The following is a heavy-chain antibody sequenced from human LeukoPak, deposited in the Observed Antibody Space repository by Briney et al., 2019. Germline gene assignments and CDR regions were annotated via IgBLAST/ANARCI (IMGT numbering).Heavy chain of an antibody. D-gene: IGHD3-10*01. Sequence: GGSLRLSCAASGFTFSSYSMNWVRQAPGKGLEWVSSISSSSSYIYYADSVKGRFTISRDNAKNLLYLQMNSLRAEDTAVYYCARDARRFGEPRLFDPWGQGTLVTVSS. CDR1: GFTFSSYS. CDR2: ISSSSSYI. V-gene: IGHV3-21*01. CDR3: ARDARRFGEPRLFDP. J-gene: IGHJ5*02.